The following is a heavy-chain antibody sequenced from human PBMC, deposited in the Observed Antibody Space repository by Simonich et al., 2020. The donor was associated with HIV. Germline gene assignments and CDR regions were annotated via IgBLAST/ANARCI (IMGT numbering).Heavy chain of an antibody. D-gene: IGHD1-1*01. CDR2: INAGNGNT. CDR3: ARDSATRTDAGAFDI. CDR1: GYTFTTYS. V-gene: IGHV1-3*01. Sequence: QVHLVQSGAEVKKPGASVKLSCKASGYTFTTYSMHWVRQAPGQRLEWMGWINAGNGNTKYATKCQGRVTITRDTSASTAYMELSSLTSEDTAVYYCARDSATRTDAGAFDIWGQGTMVTVSS. J-gene: IGHJ3*02.